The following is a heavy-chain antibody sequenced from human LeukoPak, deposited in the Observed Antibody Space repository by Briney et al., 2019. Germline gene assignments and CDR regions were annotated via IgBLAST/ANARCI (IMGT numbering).Heavy chain of an antibody. D-gene: IGHD3-3*01. Sequence: ASVKVSCKASGYTFTSYDINWVRQATGQGLGWMGWMNPNSGNTGYAQKFQGRVTMTRNTSISTAYMELSSLRSEDTAVYYCARGRRTTIFGVVNGYGMDVRGQGTTVTVSS. J-gene: IGHJ6*02. CDR3: ARGRRTTIFGVVNGYGMDV. CDR1: GYTFTSYD. V-gene: IGHV1-8*01. CDR2: MNPNSGNT.